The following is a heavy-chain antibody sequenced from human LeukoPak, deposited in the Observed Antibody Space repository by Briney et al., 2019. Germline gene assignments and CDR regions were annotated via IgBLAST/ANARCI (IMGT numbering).Heavy chain of an antibody. CDR2: IYYSGST. CDR3: ARRDYALDY. V-gene: IGHV4-61*01. J-gene: IGHJ4*02. D-gene: IGHD4-17*01. Sequence: PSETLSLTCTVSGGSVNSGSYHWSWIRQPPGKGLEYIGYIYYSGSTNYNPSLKSRVTISLDTSKNQFSLNLRSVTAADTAVYYCARRDYALDYWGQGTLVTVSS. CDR1: GGSVNSGSYH.